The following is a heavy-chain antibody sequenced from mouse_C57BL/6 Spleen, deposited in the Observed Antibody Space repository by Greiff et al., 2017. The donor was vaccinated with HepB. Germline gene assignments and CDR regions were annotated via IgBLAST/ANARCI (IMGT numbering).Heavy chain of an antibody. D-gene: IGHD2-4*01. V-gene: IGHV1-50*01. CDR1: GYTFTSYW. CDR2: IDPSDSYT. J-gene: IGHJ4*01. Sequence: VQLQQPGAELVKPGASVKLSCKASGYTFTSYWMQWVKQRPGQGLEWIGEIDPSDSYTNYNQKFKGKATLTVDTSSSTAYMQLSSLTSEDSAVYYCARWGLRDYDDYAMDDWGQGTSVTVSS. CDR3: ARWGLRDYDDYAMDD.